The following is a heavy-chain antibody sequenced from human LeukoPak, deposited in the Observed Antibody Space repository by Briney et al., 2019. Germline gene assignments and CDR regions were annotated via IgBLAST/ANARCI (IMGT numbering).Heavy chain of an antibody. J-gene: IGHJ4*02. CDR2: INLNSGGT. V-gene: IGHV1-2*02. CDR1: GYTFIDYY. Sequence: ASVKVSCKASGYTFIDYYMHWVRQAPGQGLEWMGWINLNSGGTDYAQKFQGRVTVTRDTSISTAHMELSRLTSDDTALYYCAIGTSSTGWIDYWGQGTLVTVSS. CDR3: AIGTSSTGWIDY. D-gene: IGHD6-19*01.